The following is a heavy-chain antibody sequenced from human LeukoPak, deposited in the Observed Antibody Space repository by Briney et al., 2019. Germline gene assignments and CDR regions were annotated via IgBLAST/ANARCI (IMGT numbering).Heavy chain of an antibody. CDR1: GYTFTNYY. CDR3: AREGPYSDSSRSRFDY. D-gene: IGHD6-6*01. V-gene: IGHV1-46*01. J-gene: IGHJ4*02. CDR2: INPSGGST. Sequence: ASVTVSFKSSGYTFTNYYIHWVRQAPGQGLEWKGIINPSGGSTSYAQKFQGRVTMTRDTSTSTVYMELSGLRSEDTAVYYCAREGPYSDSSRSRFDYWGQGTLVTVSS.